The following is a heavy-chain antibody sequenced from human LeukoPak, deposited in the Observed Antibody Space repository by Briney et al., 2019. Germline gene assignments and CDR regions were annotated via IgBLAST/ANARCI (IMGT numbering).Heavy chain of an antibody. CDR1: GGSISSGCYY. CDR3: GRDGGYRRGFFDY. CDR2: LYTSGTT. D-gene: IGHD6-25*01. V-gene: IGHV4-61*09. J-gene: IGHJ4*02. Sequence: NPSQSLSLTCTVSGGSISSGCYYWSWIRQHAGKGLEWIGQLYTSGTTYYNPSLNSRITISVNTSTNQFSLRRSSGAAAATAGYYCGRDGGYRRGFFDYWGQGTLVTVSP.